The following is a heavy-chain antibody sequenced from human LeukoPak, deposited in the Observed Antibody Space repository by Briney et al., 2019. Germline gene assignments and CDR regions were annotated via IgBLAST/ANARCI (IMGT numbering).Heavy chain of an antibody. CDR1: GGSISSYY. J-gene: IGHJ5*02. Sequence: PSETLSLTCTVSGGSISSYYWSWIRQPAGKGLEWIGRLYTSGRTNYNPSLKSRVTMSVDTSKNQFSLKLSSVTAADTAVYYCARDEADFWSGYYHQPWFDPWGQGTLVTVSS. D-gene: IGHD3-3*01. CDR3: ARDEADFWSGYYHQPWFDP. V-gene: IGHV4-4*07. CDR2: LYTSGRT.